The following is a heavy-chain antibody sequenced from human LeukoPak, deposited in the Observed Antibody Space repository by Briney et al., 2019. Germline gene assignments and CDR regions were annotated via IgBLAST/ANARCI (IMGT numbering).Heavy chain of an antibody. CDR1: GYTFTSYY. J-gene: IGHJ4*02. V-gene: IGHV1-46*01. Sequence: ASVKVSCKASGYTFTSYYMHWVRQAPGQGLEWMGIINPSGGSTSYAQKFQGRVTMTRDMSTSTVYMELSSLRSEDTAVYYCARTQEYYDILTGYYFPDYWGQGTLVTVSS. CDR3: ARTQEYYDILTGYYFPDY. CDR2: INPSGGST. D-gene: IGHD3-9*01.